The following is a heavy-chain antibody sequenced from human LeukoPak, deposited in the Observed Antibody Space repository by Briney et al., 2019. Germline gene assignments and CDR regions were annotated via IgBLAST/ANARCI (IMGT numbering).Heavy chain of an antibody. CDR2: IYYSGST. Sequence: SETLSLTCTVSGGSISSYYWSWIRQPPGKGLEWIGHIYYSGSTDYNPSLKSRVTISVDTSKNQFSLKLSSVTAADTAVYYCASRVLGTYYYGMDVWGQGTTVTVSS. J-gene: IGHJ6*02. CDR3: ASRVLGTYYYGMDV. V-gene: IGHV4-59*01. CDR1: GGSISSYY. D-gene: IGHD2-8*01.